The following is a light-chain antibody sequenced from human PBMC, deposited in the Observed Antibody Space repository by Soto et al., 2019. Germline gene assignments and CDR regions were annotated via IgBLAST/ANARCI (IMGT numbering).Light chain of an antibody. J-gene: IGLJ1*01. Sequence: QSVLTQPASVSGSPGQSITISCTGTSSDIGGYDYVSWYQQHPGKAPKLMIYEVSHRPSGVSNRFSGSKSDNTASLTISGLQAEDESEYYGSSYTTSDPLVFGSGTKLTVL. V-gene: IGLV2-14*01. CDR1: SSDIGGYDY. CDR2: EVS. CDR3: SSYTTSDPLV.